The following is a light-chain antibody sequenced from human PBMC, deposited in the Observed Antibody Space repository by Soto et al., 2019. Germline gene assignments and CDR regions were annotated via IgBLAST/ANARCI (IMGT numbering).Light chain of an antibody. J-gene: IGKJ3*01. CDR1: QAISIY. V-gene: IGKV1-27*01. CDR2: AAT. Sequence: DIQMTQSPSSLSASVGDRVTITCRASQAISIYLAWYQQKPGKVPELLNYAATTLQSGVPSRFSGSGSGTEFTLTMSSLQPQDVATFYCQKYNRAPLAFGPGTKVDLK. CDR3: QKYNRAPLA.